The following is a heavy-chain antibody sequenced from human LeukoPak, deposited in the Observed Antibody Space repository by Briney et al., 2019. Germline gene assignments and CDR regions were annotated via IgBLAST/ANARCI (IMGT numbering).Heavy chain of an antibody. V-gene: IGHV3-48*01. CDR1: GFTFSSYT. Sequence: GGSLRLACAASGFTFSSYTMNWVRQAPGKGLEWVSYISSSSSTIYYAGSVQGRFTISRDNAKNSLYLQMNSLRAEDTAVYYCAGASYDSSGYYLGAGARADYWGQGTLVTVSS. D-gene: IGHD3-22*01. CDR3: AGASYDSSGYYLGAGARADY. J-gene: IGHJ4*02. CDR2: ISSSSSTI.